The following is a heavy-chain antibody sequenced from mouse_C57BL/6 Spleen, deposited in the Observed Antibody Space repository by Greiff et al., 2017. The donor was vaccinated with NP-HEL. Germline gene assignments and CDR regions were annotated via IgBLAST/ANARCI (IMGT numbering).Heavy chain of an antibody. CDR3: AVRLGDYAMDY. J-gene: IGHJ4*01. Sequence: VQLVESGPGLVQPSQSLSITCTVSGFSLTSYGVHWVRQSPGKGLEWLGVIWSGGSTDYNAAFISRLSISKDNSKSQVFFKMNILQADDTAIYYCAVRLGDYAMDYWGQGTSVTVSS. CDR2: IWSGGST. CDR1: GFSLTSYG. D-gene: IGHD3-3*01. V-gene: IGHV2-2*01.